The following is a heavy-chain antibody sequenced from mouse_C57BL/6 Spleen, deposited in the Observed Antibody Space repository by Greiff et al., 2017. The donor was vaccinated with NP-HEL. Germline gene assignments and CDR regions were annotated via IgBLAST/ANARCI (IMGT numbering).Heavy chain of an antibody. CDR2: INPNNGGT. V-gene: IGHV1-26*01. CDR3: AKNYGSSYDFDY. D-gene: IGHD1-1*01. Sequence: EVQLQQSGPELVKPGASVKISCKASGYTFTDYYMNWVKQSHGKSLEWIGDINPNNGGTSYNQKFKGKATLTVDKSSSTAYMELCSLTSEDSAVYYCAKNYGSSYDFDYWGQGTTLTVSS. J-gene: IGHJ2*01. CDR1: GYTFTDYY.